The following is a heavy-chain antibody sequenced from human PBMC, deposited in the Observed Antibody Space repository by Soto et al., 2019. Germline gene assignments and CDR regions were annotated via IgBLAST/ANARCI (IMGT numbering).Heavy chain of an antibody. CDR3: ASLSIAVAGTDFDY. D-gene: IGHD6-19*01. V-gene: IGHV1-3*01. CDR1: GYTFTSYA. Sequence: GASVKVSCKASGYTFTSYAMHWVRQAPGQRLEWMGWINAGNGNTKYSQKFQGRVTITRDKSASTAYMELSSLRSEDTAVYYCASLSIAVAGTDFDYWGQGTLVTVS. J-gene: IGHJ4*02. CDR2: INAGNGNT.